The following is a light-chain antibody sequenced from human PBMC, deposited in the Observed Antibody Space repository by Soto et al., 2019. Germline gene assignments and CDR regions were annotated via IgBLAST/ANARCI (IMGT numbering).Light chain of an antibody. CDR2: EVS. Sequence: QSALTQPPSASGSPGQSVTISCTGTSSDVGGYNYVSWYQQHPGRAPKLMIYEVSKRPSGVPDRFSGSKSGNTASLTVSGLQAEDEADYYCSSYAGTHIVFGIGTKLTV. J-gene: IGLJ1*01. V-gene: IGLV2-8*01. CDR1: SSDVGGYNY. CDR3: SSYAGTHIV.